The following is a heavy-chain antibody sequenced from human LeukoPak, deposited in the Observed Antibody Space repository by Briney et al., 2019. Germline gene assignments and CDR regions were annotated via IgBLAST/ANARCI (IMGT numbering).Heavy chain of an antibody. Sequence: PSETLSLTCAVYGGSFNDYYWSWIRQPPGKGLEWIGEIRHTGSINYNPSLESRVTISIDTSKRHFSLKLTSVTAADTAVYYCVRLGRAAGFYFFDYWGQGSLVTVSS. V-gene: IGHV4-34*01. CDR1: GGSFNDYY. D-gene: IGHD6-13*01. CDR3: VRLGRAAGFYFFDY. CDR2: IRHTGSI. J-gene: IGHJ4*02.